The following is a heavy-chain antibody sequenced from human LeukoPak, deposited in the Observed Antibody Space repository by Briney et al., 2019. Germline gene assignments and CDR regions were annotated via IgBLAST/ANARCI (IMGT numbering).Heavy chain of an antibody. CDR2: IYYSGST. CDR3: ARESYGFGPFDY. CDR1: GGSISTYY. J-gene: IGHJ4*02. V-gene: IGHV4-59*01. Sequence: SETLSLTCTVSGGSISTYYWCWIRQPPGKGLEWIWCIYYSGSTNRNPSLESRVTISVATSQNQFSLRLSSVTAADTAVYYCARESYGFGPFDYWGQGTLDTVSS. D-gene: IGHD4-17*01.